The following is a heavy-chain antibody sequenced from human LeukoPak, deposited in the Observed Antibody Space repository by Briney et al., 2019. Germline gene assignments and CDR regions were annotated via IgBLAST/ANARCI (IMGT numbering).Heavy chain of an antibody. Sequence: SQTLSLTCTVSGGSISSGDYYWSWIRQPPGKGLEWIGYIYYSGSTYYNPSLKSRVTISVDTSKNQFSLKLSSVTAADTAVYYCARGNGAAMVSWFDPWGQGTLVTVSS. J-gene: IGHJ5*02. CDR2: IYYSGST. V-gene: IGHV4-30-4*08. D-gene: IGHD5-18*01. CDR3: ARGNGAAMVSWFDP. CDR1: GGSISSGDYY.